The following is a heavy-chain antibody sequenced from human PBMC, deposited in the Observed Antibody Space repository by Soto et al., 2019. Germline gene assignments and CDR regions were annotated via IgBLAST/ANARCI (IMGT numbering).Heavy chain of an antibody. J-gene: IGHJ4*02. CDR2: IIPIFGTA. D-gene: IGHD2-15*01. CDR3: ARGGGGYCSGGSCFSLDC. Sequence: QVQLVQSGAEVKKPGSSVKVSCKASGGTFSSYAISWVRQAPGQGLEWMGGIIPIFGTADHAQKFQGRVTITADESTSTAYMELSSLRSEDTAVYYCARGGGGYCSGGSCFSLDCWGQGTLVTVSS. V-gene: IGHV1-69*01. CDR1: GGTFSSYA.